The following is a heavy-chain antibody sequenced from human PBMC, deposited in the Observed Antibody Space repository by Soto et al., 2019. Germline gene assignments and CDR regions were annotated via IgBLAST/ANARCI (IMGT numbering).Heavy chain of an antibody. V-gene: IGHV1-18*04. J-gene: IGHJ4*02. CDR1: GYTFPSYS. CDR2: ISAYNGNT. CDR3: ARDAPPAYY. Sequence: ASVKVSCKASGYTFPSYSISWVRQAPGQGLEWMGWISAYNGNTNYAQMLQGRVTMTTDTSTNTAYMELRSLRSDDTAVYYCARDAPPAYYWGQGTLVTVSS.